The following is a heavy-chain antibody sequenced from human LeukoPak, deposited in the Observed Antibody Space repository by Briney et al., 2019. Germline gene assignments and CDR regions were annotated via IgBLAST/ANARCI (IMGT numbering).Heavy chain of an antibody. CDR1: GYTLTELS. Sequence: ASVKVSCKVSGYTLTELSMHWVRQAPGKGLEWMGGFDPEDGETIYAQKFQGRVTMTEDTSTDTAYMGLSSLRSEDTAAYYCATGEELTRGPSWFDPWGQGTLVTVSS. CDR2: FDPEDGET. J-gene: IGHJ5*02. D-gene: IGHD1-26*01. V-gene: IGHV1-24*01. CDR3: ATGEELTRGPSWFDP.